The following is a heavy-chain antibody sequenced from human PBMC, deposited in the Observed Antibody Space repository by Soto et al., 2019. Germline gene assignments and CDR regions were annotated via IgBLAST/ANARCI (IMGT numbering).Heavy chain of an antibody. CDR3: ARHNYGSGSTYFDY. CDR2: IYYSGST. V-gene: IGHV4-61*05. D-gene: IGHD3-10*01. J-gene: IGHJ4*02. CDR1: GGAISSSSYY. Sequence: SETLSLTCTVSGGAISSSSYYWGWIRQPPGKGLEWIGYIYYSGSTNYNPSLKSRVTISVDTSKNQFSLKLNSMTAADTAVYYCARHNYGSGSTYFDYWGQGTLVTVSS.